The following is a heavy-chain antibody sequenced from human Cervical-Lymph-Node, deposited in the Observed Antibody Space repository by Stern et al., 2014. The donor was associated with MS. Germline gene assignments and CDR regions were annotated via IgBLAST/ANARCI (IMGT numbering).Heavy chain of an antibody. CDR3: AHLTTATALDY. CDR2: IYWDDGK. Sequence: QVTLRESGPTLVKPTQTLTLTCTFSGFSLSTSGVGVGWIRQPPGKALEWLAFIYWDDGKSYSPSLESRLTLTKEPSQNLAFLTMTNMDPVDTATYYCAHLTTATALDYWGQGTLVTVSP. V-gene: IGHV2-5*02. J-gene: IGHJ4*02. D-gene: IGHD1-1*01. CDR1: GFSLSTSGVG.